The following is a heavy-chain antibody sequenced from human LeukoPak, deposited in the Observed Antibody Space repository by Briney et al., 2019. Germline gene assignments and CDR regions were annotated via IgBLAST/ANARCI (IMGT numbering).Heavy chain of an antibody. CDR1: GYSISSGYY. D-gene: IGHD6-13*01. Sequence: PSETLSLTCTVSGYSISSGYYWGWIRQPPGKGLEWIGSIYHSGSTYYNPSLKSRVTISVDTSKNQFSLKLSSVTAADTAVYYCARASSSWYSGWAFDIWGQGTMVTVSS. CDR2: IYHSGST. V-gene: IGHV4-38-2*02. CDR3: ARASSSWYSGWAFDI. J-gene: IGHJ3*02.